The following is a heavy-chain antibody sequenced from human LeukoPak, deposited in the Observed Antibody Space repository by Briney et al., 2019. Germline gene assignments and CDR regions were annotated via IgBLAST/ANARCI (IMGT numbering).Heavy chain of an antibody. J-gene: IGHJ4*02. D-gene: IGHD1-26*01. CDR3: AKEGGWELPNDY. CDR1: GFTFSSYA. CDR2: ISYDGSNK. V-gene: IGHV3-30-3*01. Sequence: GRSLRLSCAASGFTFSSYAMHWVRQAPGKGLEWVAVISYDGSNKYYADSVKGRFTISRDNSKNTLYLQMNSLRAEDTAVYYCAKEGGWELPNDYWGQGTLVTVSS.